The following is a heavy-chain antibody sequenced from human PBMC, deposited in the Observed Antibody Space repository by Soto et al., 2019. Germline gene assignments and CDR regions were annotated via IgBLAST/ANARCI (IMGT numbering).Heavy chain of an antibody. Sequence: GGSLRLSCAASGFTFDDYAMHWVRQAPGKGLEWVSGISWNSGSIGYADSVKGRFTISRDNAKNSLYLQMNSLRAEDTALYYCAKVAYGDYSAFDIWGQGTMVTVSS. V-gene: IGHV3-9*01. D-gene: IGHD4-17*01. CDR1: GFTFDDYA. J-gene: IGHJ3*02. CDR2: ISWNSGSI. CDR3: AKVAYGDYSAFDI.